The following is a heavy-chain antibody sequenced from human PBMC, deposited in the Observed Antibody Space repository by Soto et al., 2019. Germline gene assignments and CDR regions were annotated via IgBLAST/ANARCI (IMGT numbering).Heavy chain of an antibody. J-gene: IGHJ6*02. CDR3: ARDGGGYSYGYRYGMDV. Sequence: GASVKVSCKASGGTSSSYAISWVRQAPGQGLEWMGGIIPIFGTANYAQKFQGRVTITADESTSTAYMELSSLRSEDTAVYYCARDGGGYSYGYRYGMDVWGQGTTVTVSS. V-gene: IGHV1-69*13. CDR2: IIPIFGTA. D-gene: IGHD5-18*01. CDR1: GGTSSSYA.